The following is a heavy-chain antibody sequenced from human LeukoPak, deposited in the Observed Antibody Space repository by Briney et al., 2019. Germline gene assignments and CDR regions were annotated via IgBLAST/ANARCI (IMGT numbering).Heavy chain of an antibody. Sequence: SETLSLTCNVSGGSISSGGYYWSWIRQPPGKGLEWIGYIYYSGSTNYNPSLKSRVTISVDTSKNQFSLKLSSVTAADTAVYYCARDGGGSYFDYWGQGTLVTVSS. V-gene: IGHV4-61*08. CDR1: GGSISSGGYY. J-gene: IGHJ4*02. CDR2: IYYSGST. CDR3: ARDGGGSYFDY. D-gene: IGHD2-21*01.